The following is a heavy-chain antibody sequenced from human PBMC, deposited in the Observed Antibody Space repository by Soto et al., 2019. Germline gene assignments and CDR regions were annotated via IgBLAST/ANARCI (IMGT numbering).Heavy chain of an antibody. CDR1: GFTFSSHA. CDR3: AKGHYYGSGSYPRYYFDY. Sequence: GGSLRLSCAASGFTFSSHAMSWVRQAPGKGLEWVSAISGSGGSTYYADSVKGRFTISRDNSKNTLYLQMNSLRAEDTAVYYCAKGHYYGSGSYPRYYFDYWGQGTLVTVSS. D-gene: IGHD3-10*01. J-gene: IGHJ4*02. V-gene: IGHV3-23*01. CDR2: ISGSGGST.